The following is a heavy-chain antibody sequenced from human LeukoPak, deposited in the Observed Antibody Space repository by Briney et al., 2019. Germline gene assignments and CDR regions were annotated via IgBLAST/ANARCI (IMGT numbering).Heavy chain of an antibody. Sequence: GGSLRLSCAASGFTFSSYSMNWVRQAPGKGLEWVSSISSSSSYIYYADSVKGRFTISRDNAKNSLYLQMNSLRAEDTAAYYCARAARGWRNWFDPWGQGTLVTVSS. CDR1: GFTFSSYS. CDR3: ARAARGWRNWFDP. D-gene: IGHD6-19*01. CDR2: ISSSSSYI. V-gene: IGHV3-21*01. J-gene: IGHJ5*02.